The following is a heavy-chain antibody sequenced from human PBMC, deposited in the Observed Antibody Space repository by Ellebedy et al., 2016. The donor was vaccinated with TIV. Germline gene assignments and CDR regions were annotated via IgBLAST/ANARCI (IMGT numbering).Heavy chain of an antibody. CDR3: VRDSTHGYDDY. J-gene: IGHJ4*02. CDR1: GFTFRNYD. D-gene: IGHD5-24*01. CDR2: ISESSDTV. Sequence: GESLKISCVASGFTFRNYDMNWVRQAPGKGLEWVSYISESSDTVYYADSVKGRFTISRDNAENSLYLQMNSLRVEDTAVYYCVRDSTHGYDDYWGQGTLVTVSS. V-gene: IGHV3-48*04.